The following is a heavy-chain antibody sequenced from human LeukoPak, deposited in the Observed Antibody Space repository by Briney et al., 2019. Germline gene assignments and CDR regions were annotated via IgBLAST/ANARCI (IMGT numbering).Heavy chain of an antibody. CDR1: GFTFSDST. CDR3: VRGAASGSYYGLGV. Sequence: PGGSLRLSCAASGFTFSDSTMHWVRQASGKGLEWVGRIRNKANNYATAYATSVKGRFTLSRDDSKNTAYLQINSLKTEDTALYYCVRGAASGSYYGLGVWGQGATVTVSS. V-gene: IGHV3-73*01. D-gene: IGHD1-26*01. J-gene: IGHJ6*02. CDR2: IRNKANNYAT.